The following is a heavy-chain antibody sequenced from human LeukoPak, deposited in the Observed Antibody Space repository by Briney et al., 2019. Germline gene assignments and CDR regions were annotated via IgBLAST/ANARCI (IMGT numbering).Heavy chain of an antibody. Sequence: PSETLSLTCTVSGGSISSSSYYWGWIRQPPGKGLEWIGSIYYSGSTYYNPSLKSRVTISVDTSKNQFSLKLSSVTAADTAVYYCARSFILYSSSSPYFDYWGQGTLVTVSS. CDR2: IYYSGST. CDR3: ARSFILYSSSSPYFDY. J-gene: IGHJ4*02. V-gene: IGHV4-39*07. CDR1: GGSISSSSYY. D-gene: IGHD6-13*01.